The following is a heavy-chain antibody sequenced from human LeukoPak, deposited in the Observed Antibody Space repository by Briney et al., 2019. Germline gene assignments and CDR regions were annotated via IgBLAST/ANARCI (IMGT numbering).Heavy chain of an antibody. CDR3: ARRRTFGCSSTSCRHYMDV. J-gene: IGHJ6*03. D-gene: IGHD2-2*01. CDR1: GYSLTSYW. Sequence: GESLKTSCKGSGYSLTSYWIGWVRQMPGKGLEWMGINYPGDSDTRYSPSFQGQVTISADKSISTAYLQWGSLKASDTAMYYCARRRTFGCSSTSCRHYMDVWGKGTTVTVSS. CDR2: NYPGDSDT. V-gene: IGHV5-51*01.